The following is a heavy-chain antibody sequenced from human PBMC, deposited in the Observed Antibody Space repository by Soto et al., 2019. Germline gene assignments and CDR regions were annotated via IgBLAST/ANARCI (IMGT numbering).Heavy chain of an antibody. CDR2: IYYSGST. J-gene: IGHJ3*02. CDR1: GGYISSYY. Sequence: SETLSLTCTVSGGYISSYYWSWIRQPPGKGLEWIGYIYYSGSTNYNPSLKSRVTISVDTSKNQFSLKLSSVTAADTAVYYCARVWGGAFDIWGQGTMVTVSS. D-gene: IGHD3-10*01. V-gene: IGHV4-59*01. CDR3: ARVWGGAFDI.